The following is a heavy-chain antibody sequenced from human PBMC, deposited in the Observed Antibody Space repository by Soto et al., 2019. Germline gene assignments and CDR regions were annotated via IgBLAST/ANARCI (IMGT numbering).Heavy chain of an antibody. Sequence: SETLSLTCTVSGGSISSSSYYRGWIRQPPGKGLEWIGSIYYSGSTYYNQSLKSRVTISVDTSKNQFSLKLSSVTAADTAVYYCARHTPAISISDHWGQGTLVTVSS. V-gene: IGHV4-39*01. J-gene: IGHJ4*02. CDR2: IYYSGST. CDR3: ARHTPAISISDH. D-gene: IGHD2-15*01. CDR1: GGSISSSSYY.